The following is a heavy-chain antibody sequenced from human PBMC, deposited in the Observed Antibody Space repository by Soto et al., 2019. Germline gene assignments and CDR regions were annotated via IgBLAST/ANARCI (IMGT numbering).Heavy chain of an antibody. D-gene: IGHD3-22*01. CDR2: ISASGDSA. CDR1: GFTFSIRA. Sequence: PGGSLRLSCEASGFTFSIRAMSWVRQAPEKGLEWVSIISASGDSAYYADSVKGRFTISRDNSKNTVFLQMNSLRAEDTAVYYCAKGGDYYDSSGYYSVGTFDIWGQGTMVTVSS. V-gene: IGHV3-23*01. J-gene: IGHJ3*02. CDR3: AKGGDYYDSSGYYSVGTFDI.